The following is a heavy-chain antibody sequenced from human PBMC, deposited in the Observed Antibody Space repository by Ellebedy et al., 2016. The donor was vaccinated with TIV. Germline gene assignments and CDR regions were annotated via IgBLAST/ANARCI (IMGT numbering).Heavy chain of an antibody. Sequence: AASVKVSCKASGYTFPGYYIHWVRQAPGQGLEWMGWFNPNSGGTRFAQKFQGWVTMTSDTSISTAYMELSSLKSDDTAVYYCARGRYCRRSSCYVNFDYWGQGTLVSVSS. CDR1: GYTFPGYY. J-gene: IGHJ4*02. V-gene: IGHV1-2*04. CDR3: ARGRYCRRSSCYVNFDY. D-gene: IGHD2-2*01. CDR2: FNPNSGGT.